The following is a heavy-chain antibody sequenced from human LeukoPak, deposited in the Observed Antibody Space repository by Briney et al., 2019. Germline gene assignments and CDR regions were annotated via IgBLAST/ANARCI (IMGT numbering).Heavy chain of an antibody. D-gene: IGHD3-9*01. V-gene: IGHV4-39*07. CDR2: IYYSGST. J-gene: IGHJ3*01. CDR1: GGSISSSSYY. CDR3: ARDLPAPIFHRRLVAWFDP. Sequence: SETLSLTCTVSGGSISSSSYYWGWIRQPPGKGLEWIGSIYYSGSTYYNPSLKSRVTISVDTSKNQFSLKLSSVTAADTAVYYCARDLPAPIFHRRLVAWFDPWGQGTMVTVSS.